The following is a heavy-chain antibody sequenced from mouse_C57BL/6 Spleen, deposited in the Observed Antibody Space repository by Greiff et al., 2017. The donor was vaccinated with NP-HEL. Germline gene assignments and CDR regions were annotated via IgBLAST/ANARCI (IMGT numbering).Heavy chain of an antibody. D-gene: IGHD1-1*01. CDR2: INPGSGGT. V-gene: IGHV1-54*01. Sequence: VQLQQSGAELVRPGTSVKVSCKASGYAFTNYLIEWVKQRPGQGLEWIGVINPGSGGTNYNEKFKGKATLTADKSSSTAYMQLSSLTSEDSAVYFCARSPRDYYGSSSWFAYWGQGTLVTVSA. CDR1: GYAFTNYL. J-gene: IGHJ3*01. CDR3: ARSPRDYYGSSSWFAY.